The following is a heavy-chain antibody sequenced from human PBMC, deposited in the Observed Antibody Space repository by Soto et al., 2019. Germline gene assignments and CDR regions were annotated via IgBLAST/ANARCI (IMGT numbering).Heavy chain of an antibody. J-gene: IGHJ5*02. CDR3: ARGDAVTMVRGVSPGWFDP. V-gene: IGHV4-30-4*01. D-gene: IGHD3-10*01. Sequence: KTSETLSLTCTVSGGSISSGDYYWSWIRQPPGKGLEWIGYIYYSGSTYYNPSLKSRVTISVDTSKNQFSLKLSSVTAADTAVYYCARGDAVTMVRGVSPGWFDPWGQGTLVTV. CDR1: GGSISSGDYY. CDR2: IYYSGST.